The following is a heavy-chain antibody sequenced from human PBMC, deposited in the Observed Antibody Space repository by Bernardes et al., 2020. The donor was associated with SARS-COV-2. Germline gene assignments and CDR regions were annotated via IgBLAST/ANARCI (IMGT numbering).Heavy chain of an antibody. V-gene: IGHV1-24*01. J-gene: IGHJ4*02. Sequence: ASVKVSCKVSGYTLTALSMHWVRQAPGKGLEWMGGFDPEDGETIYAQKFQGRVTMTEDTSTDTAYMELSSLRSEDTAVYYCATDFAVAGTSDLNYWGQGTLVTVSS. CDR2: FDPEDGET. CDR3: ATDFAVAGTSDLNY. D-gene: IGHD6-19*01. CDR1: GYTLTALS.